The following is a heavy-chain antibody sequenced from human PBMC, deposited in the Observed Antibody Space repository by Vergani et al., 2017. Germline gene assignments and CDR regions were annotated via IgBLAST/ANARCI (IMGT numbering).Heavy chain of an antibody. V-gene: IGHV1-58*02. CDR2: IVVGSGNT. Sequence: QLAQSGAEVKKPGSSVKVSCKASGFTFTSSAMQWVRQARGQRLEWIGWIVVGSGNTNYAQKFQERVTITRDMSTSTAYMELSSLRSEDTAVYYCAAYSSGYFNDAFDIWGQGTMVTVSS. D-gene: IGHD3-22*01. J-gene: IGHJ3*02. CDR3: AAYSSGYFNDAFDI. CDR1: GFTFTSSA.